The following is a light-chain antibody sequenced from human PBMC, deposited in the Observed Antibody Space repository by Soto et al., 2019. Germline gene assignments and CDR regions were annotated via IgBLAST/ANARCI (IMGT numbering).Light chain of an antibody. CDR3: QHYNSYSEA. J-gene: IGKJ1*01. CDR1: QTISSW. Sequence: DIQMTQSPSSLSASVGDRVTSTCRASQTISSWLAWYQKKPGKDPELLIYKASTLKSGVPSRFSCSGSGTEFTLTISSLQPDDFATYYCQHYNSYSEAFGQGTKVEIK. V-gene: IGKV1-5*03. CDR2: KAS.